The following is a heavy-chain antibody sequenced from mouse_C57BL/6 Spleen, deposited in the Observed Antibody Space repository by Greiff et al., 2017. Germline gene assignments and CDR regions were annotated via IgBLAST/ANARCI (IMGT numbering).Heavy chain of an antibody. CDR2: IDPSDSYT. V-gene: IGHV1-69*01. CDR1: GYTFTSYW. Sequence: VQLQQPGAELVMPGASVKLSCKASGYTFTSYWMHWVKQRPGQGLEWIGEIDPSDSYTNYNQKFKGKSTLTVDKSSSTAYMQLSSLTSEDSAVYYCARSGIPYFDYWGQGTTLTVSS. J-gene: IGHJ2*01. CDR3: ARSGIPYFDY. D-gene: IGHD3-1*01.